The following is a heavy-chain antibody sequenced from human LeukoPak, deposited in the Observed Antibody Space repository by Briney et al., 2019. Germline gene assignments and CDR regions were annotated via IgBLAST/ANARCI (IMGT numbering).Heavy chain of an antibody. J-gene: IGHJ4*02. CDR3: ARSVDY. CDR2: ISYDGSNK. Sequence: GGSLRLSCAASGFTFSSYAMHWVRQAPGKGLEWVAVISYDGSNKYYADSVKGRFTISRDNSKNTLYLQMNSLRAEDTAVYYCARSVDYWGQGTLVTVSS. CDR1: GFTFSSYA. V-gene: IGHV3-30-3*01.